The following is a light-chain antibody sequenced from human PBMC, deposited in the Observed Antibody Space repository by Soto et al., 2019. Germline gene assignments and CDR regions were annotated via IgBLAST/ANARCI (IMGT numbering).Light chain of an antibody. V-gene: IGLV2-14*01. Sequence: QSVLTQPASVSGSPGQSITISCSGTNSDVGGYNYVSWYQQHPGKAPELMIYEVSHRPSGVSNRFSGSKSDNTASLTVSGLQAEDEADYYCSSYTRPSTIYVLGNGTKLT. CDR3: SSYTRPSTIYV. J-gene: IGLJ1*01. CDR2: EVS. CDR1: NSDVGGYNY.